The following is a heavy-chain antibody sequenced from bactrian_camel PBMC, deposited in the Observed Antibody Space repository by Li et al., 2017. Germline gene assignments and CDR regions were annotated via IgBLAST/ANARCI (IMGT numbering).Heavy chain of an antibody. Sequence: HVQLVESGGGLVQPGGSLRLSCAASVFTFSTYWMYWVRQAPGKGLEWVSSINAPGSTTYYSDSAKGRFTISRDNAKNTVALQMNNLKSEDTALYYCATALYGGTDFGYWGRGTQVTVS. CDR2: INAPGSTT. CDR3: ATALYGGTDFGY. V-gene: IGHV3S1*01. CDR1: VFTFSTYW. J-gene: IGHJ6*01. D-gene: IGHD5*01.